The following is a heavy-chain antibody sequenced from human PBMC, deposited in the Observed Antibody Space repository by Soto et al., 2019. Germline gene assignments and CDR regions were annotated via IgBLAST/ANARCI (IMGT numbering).Heavy chain of an antibody. D-gene: IGHD6-13*01. Sequence: GGARRLSDAGSGFTFSRNGMHWVRQAPGKGLEWVAVISYDGSNKYYADSVKGRFTISRDNSKNTLYLQMNSLRAEDTAVYYCAKLDVAAAASDYWGQGTLVTVSS. J-gene: IGHJ4*02. V-gene: IGHV3-30*18. CDR2: ISYDGSNK. CDR1: GFTFSRNG. CDR3: AKLDVAAAASDY.